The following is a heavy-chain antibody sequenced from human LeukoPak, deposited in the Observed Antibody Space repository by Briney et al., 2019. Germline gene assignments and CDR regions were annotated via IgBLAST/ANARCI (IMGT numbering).Heavy chain of an antibody. CDR2: IYYSGST. V-gene: IGHV4-31*03. D-gene: IGHD3-22*01. Sequence: SQTLSLTCTVSGGSISSGGYYWSWIRQHPVKGLEGIGYIYYSGSTYYNPSLKSRVTISVDTSKNQFSLKLSSVTAADTAVYYCARVSRHYYDSSGYYNWFDPWGQGTLVTVSS. CDR3: ARVSRHYYDSSGYYNWFDP. J-gene: IGHJ5*02. CDR1: GGSISSGGYY.